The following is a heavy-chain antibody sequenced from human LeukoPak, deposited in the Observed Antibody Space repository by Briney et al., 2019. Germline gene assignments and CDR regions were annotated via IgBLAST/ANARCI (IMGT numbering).Heavy chain of an antibody. CDR3: ANSVAGTGYYFDY. J-gene: IGHJ4*02. CDR2: ISSDGTNK. D-gene: IGHD6-19*01. V-gene: IGHV3-30*18. CDR1: GFTFSSYG. Sequence: GGSLRLSCAAPGFTFSSYGIHWVRQAPGKGLEWVAVISSDGTNKYYADSVKGRFTISRDNSKNTLYLQMNSLRAEDTAVYYCANSVAGTGYYFDYWGQGTLVTVSS.